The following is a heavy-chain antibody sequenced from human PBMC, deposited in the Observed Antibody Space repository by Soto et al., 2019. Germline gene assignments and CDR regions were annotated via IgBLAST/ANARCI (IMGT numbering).Heavy chain of an antibody. D-gene: IGHD4-17*01. J-gene: IGHJ6*02. Sequence: GASVKVSCKASGGTFSSYAISWVRQAPGQGLEWMGGIIPIFGTANYAQKFQGRVTITADESTSTAYMELSSLRSEDTAVYYCARVPEYGDYEDYYYYGMDVWGQGTTVTVPS. CDR3: ARVPEYGDYEDYYYYGMDV. V-gene: IGHV1-69*13. CDR2: IIPIFGTA. CDR1: GGTFSSYA.